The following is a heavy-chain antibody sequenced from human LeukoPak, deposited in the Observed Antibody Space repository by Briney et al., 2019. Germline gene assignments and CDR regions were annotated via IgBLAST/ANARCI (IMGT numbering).Heavy chain of an antibody. Sequence: ASVKVSCTASGGTFSSYAISWVRQAPGQGLEWMGGIIPIFGTANYAQRLQGRVTITTDESTSTAYMELSSLRSEDTAVYYCARVSNGGTYDFWSGSRPINWFDPWGQGTLVTVSS. V-gene: IGHV1-69*05. J-gene: IGHJ5*02. CDR1: GGTFSSYA. CDR3: ARVSNGGTYDFWSGSRPINWFDP. D-gene: IGHD3-3*01. CDR2: IIPIFGTA.